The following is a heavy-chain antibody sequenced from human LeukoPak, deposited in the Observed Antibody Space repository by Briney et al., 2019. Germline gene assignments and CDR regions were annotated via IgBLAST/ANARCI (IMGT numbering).Heavy chain of an antibody. CDR1: DDSISDYY. J-gene: IGHJ4*02. Sequence: TTSETLSLTCTVSDDSISDYYRGWIRQPPGKGLEWIGYFHNSGTSTYNPSLKSRVTISADTSKNQFSLKLSSVTAADTAVYYCAREKGSYGSGSPPCFDYWGQGTLVTVSS. D-gene: IGHD3-10*01. CDR2: FHNSGTS. V-gene: IGHV4-59*12. CDR3: AREKGSYGSGSPPCFDY.